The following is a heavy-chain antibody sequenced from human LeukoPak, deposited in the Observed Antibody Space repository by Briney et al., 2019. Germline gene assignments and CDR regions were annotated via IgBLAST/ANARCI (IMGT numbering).Heavy chain of an antibody. Sequence: GGSLRLSCEAFGLTFSRYWMRWVRQAPGKGLEWVANIKQDGSEKYYVDSVKGRFTISRDNAKNSRYLQMNSLRAEDTAVYYCARALSLDYWGQGTLVTVSS. V-gene: IGHV3-7*02. CDR3: ARALSLDY. CDR2: IKQDGSEK. J-gene: IGHJ4*02. CDR1: GLTFSRYW.